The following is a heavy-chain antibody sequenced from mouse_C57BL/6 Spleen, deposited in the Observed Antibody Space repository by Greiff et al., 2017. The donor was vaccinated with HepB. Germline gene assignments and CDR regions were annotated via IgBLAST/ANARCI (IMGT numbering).Heavy chain of an antibody. J-gene: IGHJ3*01. V-gene: IGHV1-82*01. CDR2: IYPGDGDT. CDR1: GYAFSSSW. D-gene: IGHD2-13*01. Sequence: VQLQQSGPELVKPGASVKISCKASGYAFSSSWMNWVKQRPGKGLEWIGRIYPGDGDTNYNGKFKGKATLTADKSSSTAYMQLSSLTSEDSAVYFCARSADSAWFAYWGQGTLVTVSA. CDR3: ARSADSAWFAY.